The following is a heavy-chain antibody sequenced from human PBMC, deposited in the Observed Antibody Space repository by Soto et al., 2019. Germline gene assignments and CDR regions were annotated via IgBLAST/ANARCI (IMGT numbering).Heavy chain of an antibody. D-gene: IGHD4-17*01. CDR1: GFTFSNYD. CDR2: ISYDGNTK. V-gene: IGHV3-30*03. J-gene: IGHJ4*02. Sequence: QVQLVESGGGVVQPGRSLRLSCAASGFTFSNYDLHWVRQAPGKGLEWVAVISYDGNTKYYADSVKGRFTISRDNSKNTLYLQMNSLRAEDTAVYYCASSMTTVIQFDYWGQGTLVTVSS. CDR3: ASSMTTVIQFDY.